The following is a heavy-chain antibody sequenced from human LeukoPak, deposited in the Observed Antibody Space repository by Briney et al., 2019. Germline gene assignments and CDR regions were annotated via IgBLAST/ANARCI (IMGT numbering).Heavy chain of an antibody. CDR2: IYYSGST. V-gene: IGHV4-39*01. Sequence: SETLSLTCTVSGGSISSSSYYWGWIRQPPGKGLEWIGSIYYSGSTYYNPSLKSRVSISVDTSKNQFSLKLSSVTAADTAVYYCATSIAVAGTFDYWGQGTLVTVSS. CDR1: GGSISSSSYY. D-gene: IGHD6-19*01. CDR3: ATSIAVAGTFDY. J-gene: IGHJ4*02.